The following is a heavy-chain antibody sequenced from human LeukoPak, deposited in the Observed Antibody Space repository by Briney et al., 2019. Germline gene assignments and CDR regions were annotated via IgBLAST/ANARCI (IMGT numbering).Heavy chain of an antibody. D-gene: IGHD4-17*01. CDR1: GFTFSSYG. CDR3: ARGGGYYGIDY. V-gene: IGHV3-23*03. Sequence: GGSLRLSCSASGFTFSSYGMSWVRQAPGKGLEWVSVVYADGATYYADSVKGRFTVSRDNSKNTLYLQMNGLRAEDTAVYFCARGGGYYGIDYWGQGTLVTVSS. CDR2: VYADGAT. J-gene: IGHJ4*02.